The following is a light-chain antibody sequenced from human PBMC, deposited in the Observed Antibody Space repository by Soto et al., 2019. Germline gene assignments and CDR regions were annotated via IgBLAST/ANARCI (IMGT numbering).Light chain of an antibody. CDR1: SSNIGAGYD. J-gene: IGLJ3*02. V-gene: IGLV1-40*01. CDR2: GNN. Sequence: QPVLTQPPSVSGAPWQRVTISCTGSSSNIGAGYDVHWYQQLPGTAPKLLIYGNNKRPSGVPDRFSGSKSGTSASLAITGLQAEDEAEYYCQSYDSSLSGSVFGGGTKLTVL. CDR3: QSYDSSLSGSV.